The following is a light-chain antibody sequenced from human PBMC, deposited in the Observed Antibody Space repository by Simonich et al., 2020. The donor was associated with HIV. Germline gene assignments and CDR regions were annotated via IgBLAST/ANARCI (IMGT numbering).Light chain of an antibody. CDR2: EGN. CDR3: CSYAGSSTAV. CDR1: RRDVGRHNL. V-gene: IGLV2-23*01. J-gene: IGLJ7*01. Sequence: SALTQPASVSGSPGQSITISCTVTRRDVGRHNLVSWYQQPPGKAPKPIIYEGNKRPSGVSKRFPGSKSGNTAALTISGLQAEDEADYYCCSYAGSSTAVFGGGTQLTVL.